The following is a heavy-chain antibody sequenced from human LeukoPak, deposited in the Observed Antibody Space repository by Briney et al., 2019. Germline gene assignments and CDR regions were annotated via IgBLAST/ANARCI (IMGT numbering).Heavy chain of an antibody. CDR1: GFTFTNYG. D-gene: IGHD6-19*01. CDR2: IVGSDGGT. Sequence: PGGSLRLSCAASGFTFTNYGMTWVRQAPGKGLEWVSTIVGSDGGTYYADSVKGRFTISRDNSKNTPYLQMNSLRAEDTAVYYCAKEGIAVAGTSLHGMDVWGQGTTVTVSS. CDR3: AKEGIAVAGTSLHGMDV. J-gene: IGHJ6*02. V-gene: IGHV3-23*01.